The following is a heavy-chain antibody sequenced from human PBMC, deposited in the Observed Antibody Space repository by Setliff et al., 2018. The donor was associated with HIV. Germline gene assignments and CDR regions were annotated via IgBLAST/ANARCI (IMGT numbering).Heavy chain of an antibody. Sequence: PGGSLRLSCAASGFTFSSYAMSWVRQAPGKGLEWVSGISGSGGSTYYADSVKGRFTISRDNSKNMVYLEMSSLRPDDTAVYYCAKADDGAAAGPAPWGQGTLVTVSS. V-gene: IGHV3-23*01. J-gene: IGHJ5*02. D-gene: IGHD6-13*01. CDR2: ISGSGGST. CDR3: AKADDGAAAGPAP. CDR1: GFTFSSYA.